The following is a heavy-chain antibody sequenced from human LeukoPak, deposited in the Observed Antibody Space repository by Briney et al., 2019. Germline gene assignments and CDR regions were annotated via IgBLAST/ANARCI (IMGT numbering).Heavy chain of an antibody. Sequence: GGSLRLSCAAPGFTFSSYSMNWVRQAPGKGLEWVSYIGYSGSTIYYADSVKGRFTISRDNAKNSLSLQMNSLRDEDTAVYYCARRDYYYGLDIWGQGTTVTVSS. D-gene: IGHD5-24*01. CDR1: GFTFSSYS. CDR2: IGYSGSTI. CDR3: ARRDYYYGLDI. J-gene: IGHJ6*02. V-gene: IGHV3-48*02.